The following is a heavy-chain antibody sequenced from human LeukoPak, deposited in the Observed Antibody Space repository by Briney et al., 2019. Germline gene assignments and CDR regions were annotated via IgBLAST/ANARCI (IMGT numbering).Heavy chain of an antibody. CDR3: ARGQQQLVLGAFDI. D-gene: IGHD6-13*01. Sequence: GGSLRLSCAASGFTFSSYSMNWVRQAPGKGLEWVSSISSSSSYIYYADSVKGRFTISRDNAKNSLYLQMNSLRAEDTAVYYCARGQQQLVLGAFDIWGQGTMVTVSS. CDR2: ISSSSSYI. V-gene: IGHV3-21*01. J-gene: IGHJ3*02. CDR1: GFTFSSYS.